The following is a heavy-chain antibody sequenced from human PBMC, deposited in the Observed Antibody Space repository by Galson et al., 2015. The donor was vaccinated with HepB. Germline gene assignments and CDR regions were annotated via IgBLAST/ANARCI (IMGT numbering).Heavy chain of an antibody. CDR2: ISYVGSKK. D-gene: IGHD6-13*01. J-gene: IGHJ4*02. Sequence: SLRLSCAASGFTFNLYVIYWVRQAPGKGLEWVAAISYVGSKKSYADSVKGRFIISRDNSKNTLYLQMSSLRHEDTAVYYCAKVRTIAVAGTVYFDYWGQGTLVTVSS. CDR1: GFTFNLYV. V-gene: IGHV3-30*18. CDR3: AKVRTIAVAGTVYFDY.